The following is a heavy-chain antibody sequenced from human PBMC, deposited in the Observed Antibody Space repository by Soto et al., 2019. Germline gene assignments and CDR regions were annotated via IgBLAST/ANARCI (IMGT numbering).Heavy chain of an antibody. CDR3: DYAMDV. D-gene: IGHD2-8*01. CDR2: ISSSSSYT. CDR1: GFTFSDYY. Sequence: GGSLRLSCAASGFTFSDYYMSWIRQAPGKGLEWVSYISSSSSYTNYADSVKGRFTISRDNAKNSLYLQMNSLRAEDTATTMYDYAMDVWGQGTTVTVSS. V-gene: IGHV3-11*03. J-gene: IGHJ6*02.